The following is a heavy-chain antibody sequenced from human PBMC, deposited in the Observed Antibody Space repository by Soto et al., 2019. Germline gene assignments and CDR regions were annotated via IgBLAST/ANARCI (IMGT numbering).Heavy chain of an antibody. CDR1: GFTFGDYY. V-gene: IGHV3-11*04. J-gene: IGHJ3*02. D-gene: IGHD5-18*01. Sequence: GGSLRLSCAASGFTFGDYYMSWIRQTPGKGLEWVSYLTPSGHATEYADSVRGRFTISRDNNKNSLYLQMNSLRVEDTGAYYCAKESTARVSHMLDMWGQGTMVTVSS. CDR3: AKESTARVSHMLDM. CDR2: LTPSGHAT.